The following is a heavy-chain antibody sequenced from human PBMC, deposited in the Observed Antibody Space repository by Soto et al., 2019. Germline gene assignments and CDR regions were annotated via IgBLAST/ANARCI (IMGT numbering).Heavy chain of an antibody. V-gene: IGHV3-23*01. J-gene: IGHJ4*02. Sequence: QAPGKGLEWVSAISGSGGSTYYADSVKGRFTISRDNSKNTLYLQMNSLRAEDTAVYYCAKGSLWFGHDYWGQGTLVTVSS. D-gene: IGHD3-10*01. CDR2: ISGSGGST. CDR3: AKGSLWFGHDY.